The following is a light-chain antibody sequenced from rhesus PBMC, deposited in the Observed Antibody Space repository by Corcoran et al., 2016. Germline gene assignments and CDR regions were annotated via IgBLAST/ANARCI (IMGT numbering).Light chain of an antibody. Sequence: DIQMTQSPSSLSASVGDTVTITCRASQGISSYLNWFQQKPGKAPKLLIYAASSLESGVPSRFSGSGSGTDFTLTISSRQPEDFAVYYCLQHNSYPFTFGPGTKLDIK. CDR1: QGISSY. CDR2: AAS. J-gene: IGKJ3*01. V-gene: IGKV1-28*03. CDR3: LQHNSYPFT.